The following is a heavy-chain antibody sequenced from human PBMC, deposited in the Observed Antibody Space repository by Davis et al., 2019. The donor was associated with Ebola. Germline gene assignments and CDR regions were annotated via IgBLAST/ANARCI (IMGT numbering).Heavy chain of an antibody. J-gene: IGHJ4*02. CDR1: GGSISSSNW. V-gene: IGHV4-4*02. CDR3: ARDVRYYYDSSGYYSDRSFDY. D-gene: IGHD3-22*01. CDR2: IYHSGST. Sequence: SETLSLTCAVSGGSISSSNWWRWVRQPPGHGLEWIGEIYHSGSTNYNPSLKSRVTISVDKSKNQFSLKLSSVTAADTAVYYCARDVRYYYDSSGYYSDRSFDYWGQGTLVTVSS.